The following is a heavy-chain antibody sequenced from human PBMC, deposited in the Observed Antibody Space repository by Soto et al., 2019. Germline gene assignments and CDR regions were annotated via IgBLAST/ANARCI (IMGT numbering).Heavy chain of an antibody. D-gene: IGHD6-13*01. J-gene: IGHJ6*02. CDR2: IYTSGST. CDR1: GGSISSYY. Sequence: PSETLSLTCTVSGGSISSYYWSWIRQPAGKGLEWIGRIYTSGSTNYNPSLKSRVTMSVDTSKNQFSLKLSSVTAADTAVYYCARDQGQAAGTVYYYYGMDVWGQGTTVTVSS. CDR3: ARDQGQAAGTVYYYYGMDV. V-gene: IGHV4-4*07.